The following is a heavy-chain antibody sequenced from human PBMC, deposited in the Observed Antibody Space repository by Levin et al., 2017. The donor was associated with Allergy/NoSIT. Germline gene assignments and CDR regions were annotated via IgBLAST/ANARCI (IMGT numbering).Heavy chain of an antibody. CDR1: GFTFSSYA. D-gene: IGHD3-22*01. CDR2: ISGSGGST. Sequence: PGGSLRLSCAASGFTFSSYAMSWVRQAPGKGLEWVSAISGSGGSTYYADSVKGRFTISRDNSKNTLYLQMNSLRAEDTAVYYCAKVEVGVKVGTWYYDSSGYYPDAFDIWGQGTMVTVSS. J-gene: IGHJ3*02. V-gene: IGHV3-23*01. CDR3: AKVEVGVKVGTWYYDSSGYYPDAFDI.